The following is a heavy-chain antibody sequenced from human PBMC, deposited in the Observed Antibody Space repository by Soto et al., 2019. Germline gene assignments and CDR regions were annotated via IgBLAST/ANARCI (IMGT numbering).Heavy chain of an antibody. V-gene: IGHV4-59*01. CDR2: IYYSGST. CDR1: GGSISSYY. CDR3: ARGPSYSSGWYRYYFDY. D-gene: IGHD6-19*01. Sequence: PSETLSLTCTVSGGSISSYYWSWIRQPPGKGLEWIGYIYYSGSTNYNPSLKSRVTISVDTSKNQFSLKLSSVTAADTAVYYCARGPSYSSGWYRYYFDYWGQGTLVTVSS. J-gene: IGHJ4*02.